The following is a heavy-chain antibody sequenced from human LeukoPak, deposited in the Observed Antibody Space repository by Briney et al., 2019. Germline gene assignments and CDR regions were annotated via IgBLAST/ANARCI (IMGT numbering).Heavy chain of an antibody. V-gene: IGHV3-21*01. J-gene: IGHJ5*02. CDR2: ISTTSTYI. CDR1: GFTFNIYA. CDR3: AAGSTSCYSCGWFDP. D-gene: IGHD2-2*01. Sequence: NPGGSLRLSCAASGFTFNIYAMHWVRQAPGKGLEWVSSISTTSTYIYYADSVEGRFTISRDNTKNSLYLQMNSLRGEDTAVYYCAAGSTSCYSCGWFDPWGQGTLVTVPS.